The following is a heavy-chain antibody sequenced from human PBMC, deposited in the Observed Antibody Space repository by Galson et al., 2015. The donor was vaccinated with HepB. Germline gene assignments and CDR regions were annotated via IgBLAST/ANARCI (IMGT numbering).Heavy chain of an antibody. CDR3: AKDWAKKRGWGVPHPYFDY. Sequence: SLRLSCAASGFTFSSYAMSWVRQAPGKGLEWVSAISGSGGSTYYADSVKGRFTISRDNSKNTLYLQMNSLRAEDTAVYYCAKDWAKKRGWGVPHPYFDYWGQGTLVTVSS. V-gene: IGHV3-23*01. J-gene: IGHJ4*02. CDR1: GFTFSSYA. D-gene: IGHD6-19*01. CDR2: ISGSGGST.